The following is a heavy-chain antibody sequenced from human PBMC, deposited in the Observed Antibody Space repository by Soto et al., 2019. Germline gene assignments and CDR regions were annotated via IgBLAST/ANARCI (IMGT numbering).Heavy chain of an antibody. J-gene: IGHJ4*02. CDR2: ISSSSYI. CDR1: GFTFSSYS. D-gene: IGHD3-3*01. V-gene: IGHV3-21*01. Sequence: GGSLRLSCAASGFTFSSYSMNWVRQAPGKGLEWVSSISSSSYIYYADSVKGRFTISRDNAKNSLYLQMNSLMAEDTAVYYCARANYDFWSGYYTDFDYWGQGTLVTVSS. CDR3: ARANYDFWSGYYTDFDY.